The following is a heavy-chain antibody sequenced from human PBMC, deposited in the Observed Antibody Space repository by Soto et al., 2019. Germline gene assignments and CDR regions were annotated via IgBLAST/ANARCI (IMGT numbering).Heavy chain of an antibody. Sequence: PSETLSLTCAVYGGSFSGYYWSWIRQPPGKGLEWIGEINHSGSTNYNPSLKSRVTISVDTSKSQFSLKLSSVTAADTAVYYCARSYMVRGVANWFDPWGQGTLVTVSS. D-gene: IGHD3-10*01. J-gene: IGHJ5*02. CDR3: ARSYMVRGVANWFDP. CDR2: INHSGST. V-gene: IGHV4-34*01. CDR1: GGSFSGYY.